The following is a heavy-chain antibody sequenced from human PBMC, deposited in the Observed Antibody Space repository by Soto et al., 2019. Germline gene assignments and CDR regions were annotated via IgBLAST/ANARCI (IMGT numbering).Heavy chain of an antibody. CDR2: IYYSGST. D-gene: IGHD3-10*01. V-gene: IGHV4-30-4*01. J-gene: IGHJ5*02. Sequence: SETLSLTCTVSGGSISSGDYYWRWIRQPPGKGLEWIGYIYYSGSTYYNPSLKSRVTISVDTSKNQFSLKLSSVTAADTAVYYCARVRGAPRGWFDPWGQGTLVTVSS. CDR1: GGSISSGDYY. CDR3: ARVRGAPRGWFDP.